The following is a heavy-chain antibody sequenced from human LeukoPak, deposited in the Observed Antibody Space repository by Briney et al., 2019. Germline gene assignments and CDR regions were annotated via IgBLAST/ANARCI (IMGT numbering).Heavy chain of an antibody. Sequence: PSETLSLTCSVSGGSISSYYWSWIRLPPGKGLEWIGYIYYTGATYYNPSLKSRVTISLDTSKNQFSLKLSSVTAADAAVYYCARAGYSYGTGYYFDYWGQGALVTVSS. J-gene: IGHJ4*02. CDR1: GGSISSYY. D-gene: IGHD5-18*01. V-gene: IGHV4-59*01. CDR3: ARAGYSYGTGYYFDY. CDR2: IYYTGAT.